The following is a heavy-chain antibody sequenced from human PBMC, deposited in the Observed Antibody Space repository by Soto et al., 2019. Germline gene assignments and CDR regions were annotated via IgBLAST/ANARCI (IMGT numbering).Heavy chain of an antibody. D-gene: IGHD2-8*01. CDR1: GYTFTSFG. Sequence: QVQLVQSGGEVKKPGASVKVSCKATGYTFTSFGISWVRQAPGQGLEWMGWISAYNGNTNYAQKLQGRVTMTTDTATSTAYMELRSLTSDDTAVYDCARDRSMYYGMDVWGQGTTVTVSS. J-gene: IGHJ6*02. CDR2: ISAYNGNT. V-gene: IGHV1-18*01. CDR3: ARDRSMYYGMDV.